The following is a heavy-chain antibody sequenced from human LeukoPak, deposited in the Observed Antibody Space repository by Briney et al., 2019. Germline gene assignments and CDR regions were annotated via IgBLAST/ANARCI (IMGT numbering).Heavy chain of an antibody. CDR2: IIPIFGTA. CDR1: GGTFSTYS. Sequence: SVKVSCKASGGTFSTYSISWVRQAPGQGLEWMGGIIPIFGTADYAQKFQGRVTITADESTSTAYMELSSLRSEDTAVYYCAKDEKGYYHDTSGYPDAFDIWGQGTMVTVSS. J-gene: IGHJ3*02. CDR3: AKDEKGYYHDTSGYPDAFDI. V-gene: IGHV1-69*01. D-gene: IGHD3-22*01.